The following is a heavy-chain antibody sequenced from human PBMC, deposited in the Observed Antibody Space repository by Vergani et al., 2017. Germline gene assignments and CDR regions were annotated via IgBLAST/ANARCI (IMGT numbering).Heavy chain of an antibody. Sequence: QMQLVQSGPEVKKPGTSVKVSCKASGFTFTSSAVQWVRQARGQRLEWIGWIVVGSGNTNYAQKFQERVTITRDMSTSTAYMELSSLRSEDTAVYYCASSYEAAPEYFQHWGQGTLVTVSS. J-gene: IGHJ1*01. CDR3: ASSYEAAPEYFQH. CDR2: IVVGSGNT. D-gene: IGHD2-2*01. CDR1: GFTFTSSA. V-gene: IGHV1-58*01.